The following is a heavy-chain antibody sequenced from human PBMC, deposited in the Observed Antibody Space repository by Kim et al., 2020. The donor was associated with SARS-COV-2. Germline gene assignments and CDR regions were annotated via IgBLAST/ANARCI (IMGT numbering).Heavy chain of an antibody. CDR3: ATARRRSGSYASY. CDR1: GFTFSIYS. CDR2: ISSSSSYI. Sequence: GGSLRLSCAASGFTFSIYSMNWVRQAPGKGLEWVSSISSSSSYIYYADSVKGRFTISRDNAKNSLYLQMNSLRAEDTAVYYCATARRRSGSYASYWVQGTLVTVSS. D-gene: IGHD1-26*01. J-gene: IGHJ4*02. V-gene: IGHV3-21*01.